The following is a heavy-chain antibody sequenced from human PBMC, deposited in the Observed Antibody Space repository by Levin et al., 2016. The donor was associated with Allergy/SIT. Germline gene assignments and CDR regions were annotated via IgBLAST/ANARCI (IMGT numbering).Heavy chain of an antibody. CDR1: GGSISSGSYS. D-gene: IGHD4-11*01. Sequence: SETLSLTCAVSGGSISSGSYSWSCIRQPAGKGLEWIGRIYTSGSTNYNPSLKSRVTMSVDTSKNQFSLKLSSVTAADTAVYYCARADYSTYVGLYFDYWGQGTLVTVSS. J-gene: IGHJ4*02. CDR2: IYTSGST. CDR3: ARADYSTYVGLYFDY. V-gene: IGHV4-61*02.